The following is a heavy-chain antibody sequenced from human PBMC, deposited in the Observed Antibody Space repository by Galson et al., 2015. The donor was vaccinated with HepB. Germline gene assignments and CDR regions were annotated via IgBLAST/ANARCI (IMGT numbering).Heavy chain of an antibody. CDR2: TYYRSKWYN. J-gene: IGHJ5*02. V-gene: IGHV6-1*01. D-gene: IGHD6-13*01. Sequence: CAISGDSVSSNSAAWNWIRQSPSRGLEWLGRTYYRSKWYNDYAVSVKSRITINPDTSKNQFSLQLNSVTPEDTAVYYCARTRYSSSVYPGMGWFDPWGQGTLVTVSS. CDR3: ARTRYSSSVYPGMGWFDP. CDR1: GDSVSSNSAA.